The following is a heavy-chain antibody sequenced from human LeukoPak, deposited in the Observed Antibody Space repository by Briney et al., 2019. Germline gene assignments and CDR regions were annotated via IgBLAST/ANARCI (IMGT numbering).Heavy chain of an antibody. V-gene: IGHV3-7*01. D-gene: IGHD3-3*01. CDR2: INQDGSEE. CDR1: GFTFSNYW. J-gene: IGHJ6*03. Sequence: GGSLRLSCAASGFTFSNYWMTWVRQAPGKGLEWVAHINQDGSEEHYMDSVKARFTISRDNAKNSLSLQMNSLRAEDTAVYYCARDFGYYDFWSGYLLMDVWGKGTTVTVSS. CDR3: ARDFGYYDFWSGYLLMDV.